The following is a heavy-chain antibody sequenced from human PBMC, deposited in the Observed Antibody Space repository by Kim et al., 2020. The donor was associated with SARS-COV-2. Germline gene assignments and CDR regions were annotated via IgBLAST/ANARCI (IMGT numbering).Heavy chain of an antibody. V-gene: IGHV1-2*02. D-gene: IGHD3-3*01. Sequence: ASVKVSCKASGYTFTGYYMHWVRQAPGQGLEWMGWINPNSGGTNYAQKFQGRVTMTRDTSISTAYMELSRLRSDDTAVYYCARGFSIFGVVIRGALLYWGQGTLVTVSS. CDR3: ARGFSIFGVVIRGALLY. CDR2: INPNSGGT. CDR1: GYTFTGYY. J-gene: IGHJ4*02.